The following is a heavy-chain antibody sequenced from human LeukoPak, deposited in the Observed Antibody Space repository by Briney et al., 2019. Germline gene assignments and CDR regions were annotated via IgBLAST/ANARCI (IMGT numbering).Heavy chain of an antibody. J-gene: IGHJ5*02. V-gene: IGHV1-46*01. Sequence: ASVKVSCKASGYTFTSYYMHWVRQAPGQGLEWMGIINPSGGSTGYAQKFQGRVTITADESTSTAYMELSSLRSEDTAVYYCARKTLNWFDPWGQGTLVTVSS. CDR1: GYTFTSYY. CDR2: INPSGGST. CDR3: ARKTLNWFDP.